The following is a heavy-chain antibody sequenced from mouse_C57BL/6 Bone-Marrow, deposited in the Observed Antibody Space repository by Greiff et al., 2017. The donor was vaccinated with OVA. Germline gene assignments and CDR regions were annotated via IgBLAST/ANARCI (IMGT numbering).Heavy chain of an antibody. CDR1: GYTFTDHT. V-gene: IGHV1-78*01. CDR2: IYPRDGST. CDR3: QLGGLLYFDY. Sequence: VQLQQSDAELVKPGASVKISCKVSGYTFTDHTIHWMKQRPEQGLEWIGYIYPRDGSTKYNEKFKGKATLTSDTSSSTAYMQLSSLTSEDSAIYFCQLGGLLYFDYWGQGTTLTVSS. D-gene: IGHD2-3*01. J-gene: IGHJ2*01.